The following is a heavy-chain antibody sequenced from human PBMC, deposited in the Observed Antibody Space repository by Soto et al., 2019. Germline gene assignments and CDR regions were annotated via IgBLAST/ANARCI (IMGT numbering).Heavy chain of an antibody. CDR2: ISYDGSNK. CDR1: GFTFSSYG. V-gene: IGHV3-30*18. D-gene: IGHD3-9*01. Sequence: GGSLRLSCAASGFTFSSYGMHWVRQAPGKGLEWVAVISYDGSNKYYVDSVKGRFTISRDNSKNTLYLQMNSLRAEDTAVYYCANGLLRYFARDNLPPDYWGQGTLVTVSS. CDR3: ANGLLRYFARDNLPPDY. J-gene: IGHJ4*02.